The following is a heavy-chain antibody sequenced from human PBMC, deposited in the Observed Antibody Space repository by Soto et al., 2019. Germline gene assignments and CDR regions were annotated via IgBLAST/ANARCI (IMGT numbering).Heavy chain of an antibody. CDR2: ISTYNSDT. CDR3: LRDERGFCRAGNRFYFGS. CDR1: GYAFTSYG. D-gene: IGHD3-3*01. V-gene: IGHV1-18*04. J-gene: IGHJ4*02. Sequence: QVHLVQSGAEVKKPGASVKVSCKASGYAFTSYGMTWVRQAPGQGLEWMGWISTYNSDTNSAPTLQGRITMTTDSSARAADKELRSPTADDTAVYYCLRDERGFCRAGNRFYFGSWGQGTLVSVSS.